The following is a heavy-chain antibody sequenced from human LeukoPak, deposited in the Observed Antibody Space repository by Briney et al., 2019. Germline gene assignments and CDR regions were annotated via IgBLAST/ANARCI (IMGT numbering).Heavy chain of an antibody. CDR3: ARELGNYYYYYGMDV. CDR2: IYSGGST. J-gene: IGHJ6*02. Sequence: AGGSLRLSCAASGFTVSSNHMSWVRQAPGKGLEWVSVIYSGGSTYYADSVKGRFTISRDNSKNTLYLQMNSLRAEDTAVYYCARELGNYYYYYGMDVWGQGTTVTVSS. V-gene: IGHV3-53*01. D-gene: IGHD7-27*01. CDR1: GFTVSSNH.